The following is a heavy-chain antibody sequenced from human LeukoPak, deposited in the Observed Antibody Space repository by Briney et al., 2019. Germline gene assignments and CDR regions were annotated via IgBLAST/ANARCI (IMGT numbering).Heavy chain of an antibody. J-gene: IGHJ5*02. CDR2: INHSGST. D-gene: IGHD2-15*01. Sequence: SETLSLTCAVYGGSFSGYYWSWIRQPPGKGLEWIGEINHSGSTNYNPSLKSRVTISVDTSKNQFSLKLSSVTAADTAVYYCARGYGCSGGSCYSLRLPAWFDPWGQGTLVTVSS. CDR3: ARGYGCSGGSCYSLRLPAWFDP. V-gene: IGHV4-34*01. CDR1: GGSFSGYY.